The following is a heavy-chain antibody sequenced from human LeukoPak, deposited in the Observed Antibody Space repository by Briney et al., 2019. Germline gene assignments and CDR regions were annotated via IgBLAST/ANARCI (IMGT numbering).Heavy chain of an antibody. J-gene: IGHJ4*02. D-gene: IGHD1-7*01. CDR1: GYTFTSYA. Sequence: ASVKVSCKASGYTFTSYAMHWVRQAPGQRLEWMGWINAGNGNTKYSQKFQGRVTITRDTSASTAYMELSSLRSEDTAVYYCARGWGIITGTTDREFDYWGQGTLVTVYS. V-gene: IGHV1-3*01. CDR3: ARGWGIITGTTDREFDY. CDR2: INAGNGNT.